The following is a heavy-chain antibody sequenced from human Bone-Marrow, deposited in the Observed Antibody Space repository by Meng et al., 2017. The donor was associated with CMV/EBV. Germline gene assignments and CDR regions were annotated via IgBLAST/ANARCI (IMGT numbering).Heavy chain of an antibody. CDR3: ARELGGRTAMATSSLNWFDP. CDR1: GGSISSYY. Sequence: SETLSLTCTVSGGSISSYYWSWIRQPPGKGLEWIGYIYYSGSTNYNPSLKSRVTISVDTSKNQFSLKLSSVTAADTAVYYCARELGGRTAMATSSLNWFDPWGQGTLVIVSS. D-gene: IGHD5-18*01. J-gene: IGHJ5*02. CDR2: IYYSGST. V-gene: IGHV4-59*01.